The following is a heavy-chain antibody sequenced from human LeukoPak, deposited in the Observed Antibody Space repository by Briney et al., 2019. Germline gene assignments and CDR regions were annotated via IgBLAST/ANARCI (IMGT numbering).Heavy chain of an antibody. D-gene: IGHD6-19*01. Sequence: GGSLRLSCSASGFTFSASAMHWVRQAPGKGLEYVSAISSNGGSTYYADSLKGRFTITRDNSKNTLYLQMTSLRAEDTAVYYCVKEDAVAGHYFDYWGQGTLVTVSS. V-gene: IGHV3-64D*09. J-gene: IGHJ4*02. CDR3: VKEDAVAGHYFDY. CDR1: GFTFSASA. CDR2: ISSNGGST.